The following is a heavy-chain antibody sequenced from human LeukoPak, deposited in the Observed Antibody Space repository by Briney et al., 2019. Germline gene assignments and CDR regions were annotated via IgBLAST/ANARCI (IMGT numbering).Heavy chain of an antibody. J-gene: IGHJ4*02. CDR1: GFTFSSYW. CDR3: VLGEYHAPFDY. Sequence: GGSLRLSCAASGFTFSSYWMRWVRQAPGKGLEWVSSISSSSSYIYYADSVKGRFTISRDNAKNSLYLQMNSLRAEDTAVYYCVLGEYHAPFDYWGQGSLVTVSS. CDR2: ISSSSSYI. V-gene: IGHV3-21*01. D-gene: IGHD3-16*01.